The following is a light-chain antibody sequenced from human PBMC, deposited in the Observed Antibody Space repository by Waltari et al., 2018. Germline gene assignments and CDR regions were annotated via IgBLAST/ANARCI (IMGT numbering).Light chain of an antibody. J-gene: IGLJ2*01. CDR2: EVN. V-gene: IGLV2-23*02. CDR3: CSYAGTPRVV. CDR1: NNDIGSYNL. Sequence: QSALTQPASVSGSPGQSITISCTGTNNDIGSYNLVSWYQQHPGKAPKVIIFEVNKRPSGGSNRFSGSKSGNTASLTVSGLHPEDEADYYCCSYAGTPRVVFGGGTKLTVL.